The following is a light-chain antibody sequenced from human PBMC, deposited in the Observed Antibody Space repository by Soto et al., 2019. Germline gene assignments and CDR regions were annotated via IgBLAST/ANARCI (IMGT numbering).Light chain of an antibody. CDR1: QTISNY. CDR2: AAS. CDR3: QQTSSAYT. Sequence: DIQMTQTPSSLSASVGDRGTITCRASQTISNYLTWYQQKPGKAPKVLINAASSLQSGVPSRFSGSGSGTEFPLTISRRQPEDVATYYWQQTSSAYTFGQGIKLEIK. J-gene: IGKJ2*01. V-gene: IGKV1-39*01.